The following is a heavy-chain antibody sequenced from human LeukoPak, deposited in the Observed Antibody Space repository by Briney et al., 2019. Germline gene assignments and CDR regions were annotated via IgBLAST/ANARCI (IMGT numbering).Heavy chain of an antibody. Sequence: GGSLRLSCAASGFIVSGDLMSWVRQAPGKGLEWVSVIYSGGSTYYADSVKGRFTISRDNSKNTLYLQMNSLRAEDTAVYYCARERTLLSYYGMDVWGQGTTVTVSS. CDR1: GFIVSGDL. V-gene: IGHV3-53*01. J-gene: IGHJ6*02. CDR3: ARERTLLSYYGMDV. D-gene: IGHD1-1*01. CDR2: IYSGGST.